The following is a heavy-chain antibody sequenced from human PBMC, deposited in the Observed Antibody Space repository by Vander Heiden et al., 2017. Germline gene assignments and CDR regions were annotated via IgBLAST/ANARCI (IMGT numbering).Heavy chain of an antibody. J-gene: IGHJ2*01. CDR1: GYTSRNYW. Sequence: EVQLVPSGAEVKKPGESLKISCKGSGYTSRNYWINWVRQKPGKGLEWLGRIDPSDSYTNYSPSFQGHVTISVDNSISTAYLQWGSLKASDSGMYFCARLSANYYGTDWHFDLWGRGTLVTVSS. CDR3: ARLSANYYGTDWHFDL. CDR2: IDPSDSYT. D-gene: IGHD1-26*01. V-gene: IGHV5-10-1*03.